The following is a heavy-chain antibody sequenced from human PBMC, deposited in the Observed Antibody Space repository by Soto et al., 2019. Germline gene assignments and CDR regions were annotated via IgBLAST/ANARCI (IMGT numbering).Heavy chain of an antibody. J-gene: IGHJ5*02. V-gene: IGHV1-2*04. CDR2: INPNSGGT. Sequence: ASVKVSCKASGYTFTGYYMHWVRQAPGQGLEWMGWINPNSGGTNYAQKFQGWVTMTRDTSISTAYMGLSRLGSDDTAVYYCARGAGRLWFGESHRNWFDPWGQGTLVTVSS. CDR1: GYTFTGYY. D-gene: IGHD3-10*01. CDR3: ARGAGRLWFGESHRNWFDP.